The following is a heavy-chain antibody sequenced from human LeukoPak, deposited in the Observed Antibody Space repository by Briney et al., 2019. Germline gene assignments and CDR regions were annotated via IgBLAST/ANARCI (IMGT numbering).Heavy chain of an antibody. V-gene: IGHV4-34*01. CDR3: ARPLLSSSWYRYYYGMDV. J-gene: IGHJ6*02. CDR2: IYYSGST. Sequence: SETLSLTCAVYGGSFSGYYWSWIRQPPGKGLEWIGSIYYSGSTYYNPSLKSRVTISVDTSKNQFSLKLSSVTAADTAVYYCARPLLSSSWYRYYYGMDVWGQGTTVTVSS. CDR1: GGSFSGYY. D-gene: IGHD6-13*01.